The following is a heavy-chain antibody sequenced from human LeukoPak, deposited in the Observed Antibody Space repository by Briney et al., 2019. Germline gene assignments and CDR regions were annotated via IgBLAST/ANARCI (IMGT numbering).Heavy chain of an antibody. Sequence: PGGSLRLTCAASGFTFSSYAMSWVRQVPGKGLEWVSVIYSGGSTYYADSVKGRFTISRDNSKNTLYLQMNSLRAEDTAVYYCARTLLSGYDYWGQGTLVTVSS. CDR1: GFTFSSYA. D-gene: IGHD3-22*01. CDR3: ARTLLSGYDY. J-gene: IGHJ4*02. CDR2: IYSGGST. V-gene: IGHV3-66*01.